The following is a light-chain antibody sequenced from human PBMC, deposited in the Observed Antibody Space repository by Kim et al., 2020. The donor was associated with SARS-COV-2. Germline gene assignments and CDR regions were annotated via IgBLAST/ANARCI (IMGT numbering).Light chain of an antibody. V-gene: IGLV6-57*03. CDR1: SGNIASDY. CDR3: QSFDGTNWV. J-gene: IGLJ3*02. Sequence: GKAVTISCPRSSGNIASDYVQWYQQRPGSAPITVVYDDNQTPSGVPDRFSGSVDSSSNSATLTISGLRTEDEADYYCQSFDGTNWVFGGGTKLTVL. CDR2: DDN.